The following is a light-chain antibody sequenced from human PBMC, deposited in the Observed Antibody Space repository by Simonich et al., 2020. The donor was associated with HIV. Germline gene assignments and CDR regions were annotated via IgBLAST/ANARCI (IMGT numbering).Light chain of an antibody. Sequence: DIVMTQSPDSLAVSLGERATINCKSSQSVLYSSNNTNYLSWYQKKPEQPPKLLIYWASTRESGVPDRFSGSGSETDFTLTISSLQAEDVAVYYCQQYFRTPLAFGQGTKLEIK. CDR3: QQYFRTPLA. CDR2: WAS. J-gene: IGKJ2*01. CDR1: QSVLYSSNNTNY. V-gene: IGKV4-1*01.